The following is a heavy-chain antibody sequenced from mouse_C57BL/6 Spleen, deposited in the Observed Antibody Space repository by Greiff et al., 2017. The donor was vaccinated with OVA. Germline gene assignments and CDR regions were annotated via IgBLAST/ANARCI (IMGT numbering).Heavy chain of an antibody. J-gene: IGHJ4*01. Sequence: VTLQESGAELVRPGTSVKVSCKASGYAFTNYLIEWVKQRPGQGLEWIGVINPGSGGTNYNEKFKGKATLTADKSSSTAYMQLSSLTSEDSAVYFCAREVPSGTSYAMDYWGQGTSVTVSS. V-gene: IGHV1-54*01. D-gene: IGHD4-1*01. CDR3: AREVPSGTSYAMDY. CDR2: INPGSGGT. CDR1: GYAFTNYL.